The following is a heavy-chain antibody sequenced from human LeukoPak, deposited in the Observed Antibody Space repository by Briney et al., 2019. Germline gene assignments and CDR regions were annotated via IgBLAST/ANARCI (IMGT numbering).Heavy chain of an antibody. Sequence: GGSLRLSCAASGFTFAMSWVRQAPGKGLEWVSTISGNGAYTYYADSVKSRFTISRDNSKNTLYLQMNSLRAEDTAVYYCAKYFASGSYYKLPHWGQGTLVTVSS. J-gene: IGHJ1*01. CDR1: GFTFA. CDR3: AKYFASGSYYKLPH. CDR2: ISGNGAYT. V-gene: IGHV3-23*01. D-gene: IGHD3-10*01.